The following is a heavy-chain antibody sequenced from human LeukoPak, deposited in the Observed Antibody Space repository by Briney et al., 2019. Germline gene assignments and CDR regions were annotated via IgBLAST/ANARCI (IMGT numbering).Heavy chain of an antibody. Sequence: TLSLTCNVSGGSIRSGGFYWNWVRQPPGKGLGWLANIHLGGATYYNPSLKSRVTVSVDRSKNQFSLKLSSVTAADTAVYYCARFKVDVVNFHYYMDVWGKGTTIAVSS. CDR1: GGSIRSGGFY. CDR3: ARFKVDVVNFHYYMDV. V-gene: IGHV4-30-2*01. CDR2: IHLGGAT. J-gene: IGHJ6*03. D-gene: IGHD5-12*01.